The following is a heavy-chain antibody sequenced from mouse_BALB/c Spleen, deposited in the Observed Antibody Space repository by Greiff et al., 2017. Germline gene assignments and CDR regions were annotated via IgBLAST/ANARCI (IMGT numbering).Heavy chain of an antibody. CDR2: ISYSGST. Sequence: EVKLVESGPGLVKPSQSLSLTCTVTGYSITSDYAWNWIRQFPGNKLEWMGYISYSGSTSYNPSLKSRISITRDTSKNQFFLQLNSVTTEDTATYYCGRNFFYAMDYWGQGTSVTVSS. CDR3: GRNFFYAMDY. CDR1: GYSITSDYA. J-gene: IGHJ4*01. V-gene: IGHV3-2*02.